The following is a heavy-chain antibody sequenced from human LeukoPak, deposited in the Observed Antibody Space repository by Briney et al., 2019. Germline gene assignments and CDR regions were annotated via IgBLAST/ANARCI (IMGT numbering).Heavy chain of an antibody. V-gene: IGHV1-69*05. CDR1: GYTFTGYY. CDR2: IIPIFGTA. D-gene: IGHD3-9*01. J-gene: IGHJ4*02. Sequence: GASVKVSCKASGYTFTGYYIHWVRQAPGQGLEWMGGIIPIFGTANYAQKFQGRVTITTDESTSTAYMELSSLRSEDTAVYYCARVPKAGGDWFYDYWGQGTLVTVSS. CDR3: ARVPKAGGDWFYDY.